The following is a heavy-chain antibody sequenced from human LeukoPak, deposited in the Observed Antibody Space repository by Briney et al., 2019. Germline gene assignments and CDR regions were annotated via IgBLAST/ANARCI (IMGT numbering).Heavy chain of an antibody. CDR3: ARQSGYYAFDF. D-gene: IGHD3-22*01. V-gene: IGHV5-51*01. CDR2: MNPSDFDI. CDR1: GYNFDSYL. J-gene: IGHJ4*02. Sequence: GESLKISCEGSGYNFDSYLIAWVRQVPGKGLEWTGIMNPSDFDIRKSPSFQGQVTISVDQSISTAYLEWSSLKASDTAIYYCARQSGYYAFDFWGKATLVTVSS.